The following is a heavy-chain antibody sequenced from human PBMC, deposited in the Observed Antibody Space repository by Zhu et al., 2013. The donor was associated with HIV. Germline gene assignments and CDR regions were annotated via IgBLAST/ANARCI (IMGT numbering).Heavy chain of an antibody. D-gene: IGHD3-16*01. CDR2: ISTYNGNT. J-gene: IGHJ5*02. V-gene: IGHV1-18*01. CDR1: GYTFTNYG. CDR3: ARRLFSKIIGGWFDP. Sequence: QVQLVQSGAEVKKPGASVKVSCKASGYTFTNYGIAWVRQAPGQGLEWMGWISTYNGNTNYAQKFQGRVTMTTDTSTSTAYMELRSLRSDDTAVYYCARRLFSKIIGGWFDPWGQGSLVTVSS.